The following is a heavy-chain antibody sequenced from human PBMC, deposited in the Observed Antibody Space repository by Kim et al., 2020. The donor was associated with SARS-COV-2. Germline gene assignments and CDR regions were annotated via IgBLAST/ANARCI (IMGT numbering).Heavy chain of an antibody. V-gene: IGHV3-23*01. Sequence: SPYDAAAVQGRFNIPRDNSNNTLYLQMNRLRAEDTAVYYCARVGVILDCWGQGTLVTVSP. CDR2: SP. J-gene: IGHJ4*02. D-gene: IGHD3-16*02. CDR3: ARVGVILDC.